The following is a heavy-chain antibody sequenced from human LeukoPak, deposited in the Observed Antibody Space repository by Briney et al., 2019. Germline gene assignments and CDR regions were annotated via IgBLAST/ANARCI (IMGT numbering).Heavy chain of an antibody. J-gene: IGHJ4*02. D-gene: IGHD4-23*01. Sequence: GESLKISCQASGYRFPDYWIGWVRQMPGKGLEWMGITYPDDSDTKYSPSFQGQVTISADKSINTAYLQWSSLKASDTAIFYCARLDYGGSEVVDYWGQGTLVTVSS. CDR2: TYPDDSDT. CDR1: GYRFPDYW. CDR3: ARLDYGGSEVVDY. V-gene: IGHV5-51*01.